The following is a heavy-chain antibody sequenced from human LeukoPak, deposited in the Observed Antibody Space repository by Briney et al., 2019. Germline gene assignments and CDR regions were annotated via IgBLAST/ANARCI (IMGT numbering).Heavy chain of an antibody. CDR1: GFTLSTYA. Sequence: GGSLRLSCAASGFTLSTYAMSWVRQAPGRGLEWVSTISSYGGSAYYADSVKGRFTISRDNFNNALFLQMNSLRAEDTAVYYCAKDLEMAPWSLFDYWGQGTLVTVSS. CDR2: ISSYGGSA. CDR3: AKDLEMAPWSLFDY. J-gene: IGHJ4*02. D-gene: IGHD1-1*01. V-gene: IGHV3-23*01.